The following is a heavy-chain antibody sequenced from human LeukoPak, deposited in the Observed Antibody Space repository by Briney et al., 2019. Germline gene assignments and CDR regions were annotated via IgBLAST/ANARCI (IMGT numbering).Heavy chain of an antibody. V-gene: IGHV3-20*04. CDR1: GFTFDDYG. D-gene: IGHD3-16*02. CDR2: INWNGGST. J-gene: IGHJ4*02. CDR3: ARERIMITFGGVIVKYYFDY. Sequence: GGSLRLSCAASGFTFDDYGMSWVRQAPGKGLEWVSGINWNGGSTGYADSVKGRFTISRDNAKNSLYLQMNSLRAEDTAVYYCARERIMITFGGVIVKYYFDYWGQGTLVTVSS.